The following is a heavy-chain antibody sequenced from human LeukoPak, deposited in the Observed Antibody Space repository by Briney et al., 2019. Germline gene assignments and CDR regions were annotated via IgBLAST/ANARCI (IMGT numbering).Heavy chain of an antibody. CDR2: IYYSGRT. Sequence: SETLSLTCTVSGGSISSSSYYWGWIRQPQGRGLEWIGSIYYSGRTYYNPSLKSRVTISVDTSKNQFSLKLSSVTAADTAVYYCARGEYWFDPWGQGTLVTVSS. CDR3: ARGEYWFDP. J-gene: IGHJ5*02. CDR1: GGSISSSSYY. V-gene: IGHV4-39*07.